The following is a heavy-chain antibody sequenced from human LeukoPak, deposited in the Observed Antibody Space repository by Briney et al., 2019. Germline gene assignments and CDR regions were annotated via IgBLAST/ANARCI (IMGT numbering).Heavy chain of an antibody. Sequence: GGSLRLSCAASGFTFSSYAMSWVRQAPGKGLEWVSAISGSGGSTYYADSVKGRFTISRDNAKNPLYLQMNSLRAEDTAVYYRARDLRRCSSTSCYGYWGQGTLVTVSS. J-gene: IGHJ4*02. CDR2: ISGSGGST. V-gene: IGHV3-23*01. CDR1: GFTFSSYA. CDR3: ARDLRRCSSTSCYGY. D-gene: IGHD2-2*01.